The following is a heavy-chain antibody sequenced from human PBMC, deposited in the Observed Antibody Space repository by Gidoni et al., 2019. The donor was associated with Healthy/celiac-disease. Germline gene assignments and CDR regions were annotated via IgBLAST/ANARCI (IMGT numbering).Heavy chain of an antibody. V-gene: IGHV4-31*02. D-gene: IGHD5-12*01. Sequence: WIGYIYYSGSTYYNPSLKSRVTISVDTSKNQFSLKLSSVTAADTAVYYCAREGSGYDGDAFDIWGQGTMVTVSS. CDR3: AREGSGYDGDAFDI. CDR2: IYYSGST. J-gene: IGHJ3*02.